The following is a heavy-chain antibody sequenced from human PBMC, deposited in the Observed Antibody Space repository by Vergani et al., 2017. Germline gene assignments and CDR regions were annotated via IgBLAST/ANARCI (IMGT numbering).Heavy chain of an antibody. CDR1: GYTFTGYY. D-gene: IGHD2-2*03. Sequence: QVQLVQSGAEVKKPGASLKVSCKASGYTFTGYYMHWVRQAPGQGLEWMGWINPNSGGTNYAQKFQGRVTMTRDTSSSTAYMELSRRRSDDTAVYYCARDGYCSSTSCYGWFDPWGQGTLVTVSS. CDR3: ARDGYCSSTSCYGWFDP. CDR2: INPNSGGT. V-gene: IGHV1-2*02. J-gene: IGHJ5*02.